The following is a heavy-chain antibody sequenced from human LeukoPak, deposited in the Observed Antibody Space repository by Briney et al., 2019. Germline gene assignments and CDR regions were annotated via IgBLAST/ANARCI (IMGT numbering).Heavy chain of an antibody. V-gene: IGHV4-59*08. CDR1: GGSISSYY. D-gene: IGHD6-19*01. J-gene: IGHJ5*02. CDR2: IYYSGST. CDR3: ARAYSSGWHPNWFDP. Sequence: SETLSLTCTVSGGSISSYYWSWIRQPPGKGLEWIGYIYYSGSTNYNPSLKSRVTISVDTSKNQFSLKLSSVTAADTAVYYCARAYSSGWHPNWFDPWGQGTLVTVSS.